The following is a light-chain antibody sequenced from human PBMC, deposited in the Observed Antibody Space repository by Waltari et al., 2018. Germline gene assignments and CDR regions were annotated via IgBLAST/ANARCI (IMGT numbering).Light chain of an antibody. CDR2: DAS. CDR1: QNIDIF. Sequence: DVHVAQSPSTMSASVGDRGTITGQASQNIDIFLNWYLQTTGKAPKLLIDDASNLETGVPTSFSASGSGRHFTLTITNLQPDDIATYYCQQYDNLPPAFGGGTKVEIK. J-gene: IGKJ4*01. CDR3: QQYDNLPPA. V-gene: IGKV1-33*01.